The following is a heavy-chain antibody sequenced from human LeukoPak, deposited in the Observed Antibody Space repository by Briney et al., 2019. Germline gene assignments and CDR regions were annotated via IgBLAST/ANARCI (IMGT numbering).Heavy chain of an antibody. J-gene: IGHJ4*02. D-gene: IGHD4-17*01. Sequence: SETLSLTCTVSGGSISSGGYYWSWIRQHPGTGLEWIGYIYYSGSTYYNPSLKSRVTISVDTSKNQFSLKLSSVTAADTAVYYCARDLLGEGLLRYFDYWGQGTLVTVSS. V-gene: IGHV4-31*03. CDR3: ARDLLGEGLLRYFDY. CDR2: IYYSGST. CDR1: GGSISSGGYY.